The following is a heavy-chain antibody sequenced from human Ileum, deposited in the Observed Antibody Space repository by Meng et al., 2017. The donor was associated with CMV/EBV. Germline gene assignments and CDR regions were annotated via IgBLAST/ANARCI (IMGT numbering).Heavy chain of an antibody. CDR3: ATDWDLNY. CDR1: GDTVSRNCFF. CDR2: TFYKSTYYN. D-gene: IGHD3-9*01. V-gene: IGHV6-1*01. Sequence: QLQLHQSGPAVPPPEQPLLLTWAVSGDTVSRNCFFWNWIRPSPSRGLERLGRTFYKSTYYNDYAVSVKSRIIINADTSNNQLSLQLNSVTPDDTAVYYCATDWDLNYWGQGILVTVSS. J-gene: IGHJ4*02.